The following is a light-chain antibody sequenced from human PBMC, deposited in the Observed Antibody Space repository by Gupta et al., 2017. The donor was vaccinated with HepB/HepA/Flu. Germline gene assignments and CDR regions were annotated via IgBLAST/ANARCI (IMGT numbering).Light chain of an antibody. CDR2: EVS. V-gene: IGLV2-23*02. Sequence: QSALTQVASVSGSPGQSITISCTGTRNDVGSYNLVSWYQHHPGKAPKLMIYEVSERPSGISSRFSGSKSGNTASLTISGLQAEDEADYYCCSYAGSTSHVIFGGGTKLTVL. CDR3: CSYAGSTSHVI. CDR1: RNDVGSYNL. J-gene: IGLJ2*01.